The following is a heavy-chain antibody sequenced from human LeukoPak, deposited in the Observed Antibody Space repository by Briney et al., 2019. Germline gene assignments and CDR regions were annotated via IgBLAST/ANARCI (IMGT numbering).Heavy chain of an antibody. D-gene: IGHD6-13*01. CDR3: AKGLRGQQLVHGGAFDI. Sequence: PGGSLRLSCAASGFTFSSYTMHWVRQAPGKGLEWVAVISYDGSNKYYADSVKGRFTISRDNSKNTLYLQMNSLRAEDTAVYYCAKGLRGQQLVHGGAFDIWGQGTMVTVSS. CDR2: ISYDGSNK. V-gene: IGHV3-30*04. J-gene: IGHJ3*02. CDR1: GFTFSSYT.